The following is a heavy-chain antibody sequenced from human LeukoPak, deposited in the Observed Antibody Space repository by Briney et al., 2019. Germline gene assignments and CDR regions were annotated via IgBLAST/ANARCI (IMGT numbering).Heavy chain of an antibody. Sequence: SETLSLTCTVSGGSISSYYWSWIRQPAGKGLEWIGRIYTSGSTNYNPSLKSRVTMSVDTSENQFSLKLSSVTAADTAVYYCARDAGIAVADHYFDYWGQGTLVTVSS. J-gene: IGHJ4*02. D-gene: IGHD6-19*01. V-gene: IGHV4-4*07. CDR1: GGSISSYY. CDR3: ARDAGIAVADHYFDY. CDR2: IYTSGST.